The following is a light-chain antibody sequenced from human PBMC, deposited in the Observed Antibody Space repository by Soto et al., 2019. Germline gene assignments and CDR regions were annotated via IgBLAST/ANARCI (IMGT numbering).Light chain of an antibody. CDR3: HQRAT. CDR2: DAS. CDR1: QSVSSY. J-gene: IGKJ2*01. V-gene: IGKV3-11*01. Sequence: EMVLTQSPATLSLSPGERATLSCRASQSVSSYLAWYQQKPGQAPRLLIYDASNRATGIPARFSGTGSGTDFTLTFSSLEPEDFAVYYCHQRATFGQGTKLEIK.